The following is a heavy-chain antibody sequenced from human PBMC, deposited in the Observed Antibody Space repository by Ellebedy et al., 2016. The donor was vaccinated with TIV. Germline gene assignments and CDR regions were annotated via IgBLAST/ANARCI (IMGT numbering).Heavy chain of an antibody. CDR3: ARADSDIRPPDY. J-gene: IGHJ4*02. CDR1: GGSISSYY. CDR2: IYYSGST. D-gene: IGHD3-9*01. V-gene: IGHV4-59*01. Sequence: SETLSLXXTVSGGSISSYYWSWIRQPPGKGLEWIGYIYYSGSTNYNPSLKSRVTISVDTSKNQFSLKLSSVTAADTAVYYCARADSDIRPPDYWGQGTPVTVSS.